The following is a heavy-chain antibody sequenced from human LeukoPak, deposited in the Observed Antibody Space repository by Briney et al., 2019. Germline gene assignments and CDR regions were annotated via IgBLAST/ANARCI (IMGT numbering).Heavy chain of an antibody. D-gene: IGHD3-9*01. Sequence: SETLSLTCTVSGGSIRSSYYYWGWIRQPPGKGLEWIGSIYDSGSTYYNPSLKSRVTISVDRSKNQFSLKLSSVTAADTAVYYCAPLGPYDILTGLNYWGQGTLVTVSS. J-gene: IGHJ4*02. CDR2: IYDSGST. CDR1: GGSIRSSYYY. V-gene: IGHV4-39*07. CDR3: APLGPYDILTGLNY.